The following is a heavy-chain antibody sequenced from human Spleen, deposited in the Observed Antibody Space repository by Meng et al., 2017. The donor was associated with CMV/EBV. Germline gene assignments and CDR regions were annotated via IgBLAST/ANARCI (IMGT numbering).Heavy chain of an antibody. D-gene: IGHD1-26*01. J-gene: IGHJ4*02. Sequence: ASVKVSCKTSGYTFTTYDISWVRQAPGQGLEWMGWISAYNGNTNYAQKLQGRVTMTTDTSTSTAYMELRSLRSDDTAVYYCARGERELGFLYFDYWGQGTLVTVSS. V-gene: IGHV1-18*01. CDR3: ARGERELGFLYFDY. CDR1: GYTFTTYD. CDR2: ISAYNGNT.